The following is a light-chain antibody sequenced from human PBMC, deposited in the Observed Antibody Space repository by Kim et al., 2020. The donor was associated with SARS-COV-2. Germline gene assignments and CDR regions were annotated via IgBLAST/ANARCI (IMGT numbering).Light chain of an antibody. J-gene: IGLJ3*02. V-gene: IGLV3-9*01. CDR3: QVWDSSTAWV. Sequence: VALEQTARITCEGNNNGSKNVHWYQQKPGQAPVLVIYRDSNRPSGIPERFSGSNSGNTATLTISRAQAGDEADYYCQVWDSSTAWVFGGGTQLTVL. CDR2: RDS. CDR1: NNGSKN.